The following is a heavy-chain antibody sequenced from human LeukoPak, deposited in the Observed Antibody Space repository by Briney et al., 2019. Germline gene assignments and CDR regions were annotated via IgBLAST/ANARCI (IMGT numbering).Heavy chain of an antibody. CDR1: GGTFSSYA. Sequence: ASVKVSCKASGGTFSSYAISWVRQAPGQGLEWMGWISPYNGNTNYAQKYQGRVAMTTDTSTSTAYMELRSLRSDDSAVYYCAREASLPNDYWGQGTLVTVSS. V-gene: IGHV1-18*01. J-gene: IGHJ4*02. CDR3: AREASLPNDY. CDR2: ISPYNGNT. D-gene: IGHD2-15*01.